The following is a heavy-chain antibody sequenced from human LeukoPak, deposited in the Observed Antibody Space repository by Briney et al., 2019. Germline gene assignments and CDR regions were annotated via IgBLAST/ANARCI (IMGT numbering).Heavy chain of an antibody. CDR1: GGSISSYY. J-gene: IGHJ4*02. V-gene: IGHV4-59*01. CDR2: IYYSGST. D-gene: IGHD1-26*01. Sequence: SETLSLTRTVSGGSISSYYWSWIRQPPGKGLEWIGYIYYSGSTNYNPSLKSRVTISVDTSKNQFSLKLSSVTAADTAVYYCARGKSGSYRTIDYWGQGTLVTVSS. CDR3: ARGKSGSYRTIDY.